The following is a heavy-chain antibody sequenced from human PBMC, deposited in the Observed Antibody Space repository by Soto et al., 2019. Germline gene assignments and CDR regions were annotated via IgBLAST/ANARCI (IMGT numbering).Heavy chain of an antibody. CDR1: GYTFTSYG. V-gene: IGHV1-18*01. CDR3: ARFFSVGSCYSPDYYYYYMDV. Sequence: ASVKVSCKASGYTFTSYGISWVRQAPGQGLEWMGWISAYNGNTNYAQKLQGRVNMTTDTSTSTAYMELRSLRSDDTAVYYCARFFSVGSCYSPDYYYYYMDVWGKGTTVTVSS. CDR2: ISAYNGNT. J-gene: IGHJ6*03. D-gene: IGHD2-15*01.